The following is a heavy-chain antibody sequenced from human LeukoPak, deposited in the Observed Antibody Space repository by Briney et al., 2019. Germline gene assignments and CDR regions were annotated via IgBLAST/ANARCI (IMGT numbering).Heavy chain of an antibody. CDR1: GYTFTSYG. CDR2: ISAYNGNT. CDR3: ARVPSPIELLWFRESPGWFDP. Sequence: ASVKVSCKASGYTFTSYGISWVRQAPGQGLEWMGWISAYNGNTNYAQKLQGRVTMTTDTSTSTAYMELRSLRSDDTAVYYCARVPSPIELLWFRESPGWFDPWGQGTLVTVSS. D-gene: IGHD3-10*01. V-gene: IGHV1-18*01. J-gene: IGHJ5*02.